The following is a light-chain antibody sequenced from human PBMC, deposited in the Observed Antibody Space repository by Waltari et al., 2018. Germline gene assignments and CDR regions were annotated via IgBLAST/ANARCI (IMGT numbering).Light chain of an antibody. CDR3: CTYVGRTTFHVT. Sequence: QSALTQPASVSGSPGQSITISCTGTISDVGTYNLVSWYQQHPGNAPKLIIYEDNKRPSGVSDRLSGSKSGNTDSLTISGLQAEDEADYYCCTYVGRTTFHVTFGGGTKLTVL. CDR1: ISDVGTYNL. J-gene: IGLJ2*01. CDR2: EDN. V-gene: IGLV2-23*02.